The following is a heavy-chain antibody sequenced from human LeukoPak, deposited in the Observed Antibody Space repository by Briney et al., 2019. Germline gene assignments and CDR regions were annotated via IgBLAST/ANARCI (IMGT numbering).Heavy chain of an antibody. CDR3: ARSMGYDFWSRSFDY. Sequence: PSETLSLTCAVYGGSFSGYYWCWLRQTPGKGLEWIGEINHSGSTNYNPSLKSRVTISVDTSKNQFPLKLSSVTAADTAVYYCARSMGYDFWSRSFDYWGQGTLVTVSS. CDR1: GGSFSGYY. CDR2: INHSGST. V-gene: IGHV4-34*01. J-gene: IGHJ4*02. D-gene: IGHD3-3*01.